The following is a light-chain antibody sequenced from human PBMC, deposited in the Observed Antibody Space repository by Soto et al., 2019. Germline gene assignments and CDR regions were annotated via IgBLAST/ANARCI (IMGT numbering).Light chain of an antibody. CDR3: SSYAGSNNLV. CDR2: EVS. CDR1: SSDVGGYNY. Sequence: QSALTQPPSASGSSEQSVTISCTGTSSDVGGYNYVSWYQQHPGKAPKLMIYEVSKRPSGVPDRFSGSKSGNTASLTVSGLQAEDEADYYYSSYAGSNNLVFGGGTQLTVL. V-gene: IGLV2-8*01. J-gene: IGLJ2*01.